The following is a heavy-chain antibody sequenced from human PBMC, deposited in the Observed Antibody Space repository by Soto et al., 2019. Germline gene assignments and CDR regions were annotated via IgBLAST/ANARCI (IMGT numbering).Heavy chain of an antibody. V-gene: IGHV3-30*18. D-gene: IGHD1-7*01. J-gene: IGHJ4*02. CDR2: ISYDASNK. CDR3: AKGRYGVSGTTKENDY. Sequence: QVQLVESGGGVVQPGRSLRLSCAASGFTFSSYGMHWVRQAPGKGLEWVAVISYDASNKYYADSVKGRFTISRDNSKNTLYLQMNSLRAEDTAVYYCAKGRYGVSGTTKENDYWGQGTLVTVSS. CDR1: GFTFSSYG.